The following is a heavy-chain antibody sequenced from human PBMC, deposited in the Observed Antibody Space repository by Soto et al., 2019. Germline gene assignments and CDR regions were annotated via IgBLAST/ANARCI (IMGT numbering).Heavy chain of an antibody. CDR2: IHYSGST. J-gene: IGHJ6*02. D-gene: IGHD3-22*01. V-gene: IGHV4-59*01. CDR3: ARMIRSYYYGVDV. CDR1: GGSISSYY. Sequence: QVQLQESGPGLVKPSETLSLTCTVSGGSISSYYWSWIRQPPGKGLEWIGHIHYSGSTNYNPSLESRVTISVDTSKNQISLNLSSVTAADTAVYYCARMIRSYYYGVDVWGQGTTVTVSS.